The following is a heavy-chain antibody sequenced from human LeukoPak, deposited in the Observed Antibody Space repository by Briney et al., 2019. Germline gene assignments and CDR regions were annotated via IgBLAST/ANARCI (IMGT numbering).Heavy chain of an antibody. CDR3: AKGRTYGGDSPVDY. Sequence: GGSLRLSCAASGFTFSSYAMSWVRQAPGKGLEWVSAISGSGGSTYYADSVKGRFTISRDNSKNTVFLQMNSLRVDDSAVYYCAKGRTYGGDSPVDYWGQGTLLTVSS. CDR2: ISGSGGST. V-gene: IGHV3-23*01. CDR1: GFTFSSYA. D-gene: IGHD4-23*01. J-gene: IGHJ4*02.